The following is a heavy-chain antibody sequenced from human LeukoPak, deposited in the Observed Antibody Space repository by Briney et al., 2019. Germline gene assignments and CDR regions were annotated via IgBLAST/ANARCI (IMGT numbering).Heavy chain of an antibody. CDR3: ARAYGSGSYCNY. V-gene: IGHV4-34*01. Sequence: PSETLSLTCAVYGGPFSGYYWSWIRQPPGKGLEWIGEINHSGSTNYNPSLKSRVTISVDTSKNQFSLKLSSVTAADTAVYYCARAYGSGSYCNYWGQGTLVTVSS. CDR2: INHSGST. D-gene: IGHD3-10*01. J-gene: IGHJ4*02. CDR1: GGPFSGYY.